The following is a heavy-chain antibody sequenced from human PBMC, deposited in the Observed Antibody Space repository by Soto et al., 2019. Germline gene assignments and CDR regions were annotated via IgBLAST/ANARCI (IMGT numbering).Heavy chain of an antibody. CDR3: ARDPSGGDN. CDR2: INAASRT. CDR1: GFTFSSFS. J-gene: IGHJ4*02. V-gene: IGHV3-21*01. Sequence: EVQLVESGGGLVKPGGSLRLSCSASGFTFSSFSMNWVRQAPGQGLEWVSSINAASRTYYIDSVEGRFTISRDNAKNSLSLQMNSLTVEDTAVYYCARDPSGGDNWGQGTLVTVSS. D-gene: IGHD5-12*01.